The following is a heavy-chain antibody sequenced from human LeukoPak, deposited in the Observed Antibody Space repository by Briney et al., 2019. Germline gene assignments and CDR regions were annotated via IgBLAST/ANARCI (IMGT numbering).Heavy chain of an antibody. CDR1: GYSFTTYG. CDR3: ARGPLVLLDY. D-gene: IGHD6-13*01. CDR2: FNTYTGNP. J-gene: IGHJ4*02. Sequence: ASVKVSCMASGYSFTTYGMNWVPQAPGQGLEWMGWFNTYTGNPTYAQGFTGRFVFSLDTSVSTAYLQISSLKAEDTAVYYCARGPLVLLDYWGQGTLVTVSS. V-gene: IGHV7-81*01.